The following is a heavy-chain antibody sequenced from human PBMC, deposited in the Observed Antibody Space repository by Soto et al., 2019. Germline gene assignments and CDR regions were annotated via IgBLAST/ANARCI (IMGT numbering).Heavy chain of an antibody. CDR3: ARDLWGYCGTDCYPLDV. J-gene: IGHJ6*02. V-gene: IGHV4-59*01. Sequence: ETLSLTCTVSGGSISGYYWSWIRQPPGKGLEWIGYMYNTGSTVYNPSFKSRVTISVDTSKNQFSLKLNSVTAADTAVYYCARDLWGYCGTDCYPLDVWGQGTTVTV. CDR2: MYNTGST. D-gene: IGHD2-21*02. CDR1: GGSISGYY.